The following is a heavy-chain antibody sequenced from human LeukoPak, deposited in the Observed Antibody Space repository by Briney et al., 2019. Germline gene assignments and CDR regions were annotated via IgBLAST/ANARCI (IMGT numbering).Heavy chain of an antibody. CDR1: GYTFTGYY. CDR2: INPNSGGT. J-gene: IGHJ4*02. V-gene: IGHV1-2*02. D-gene: IGHD6-19*01. CDR3: ARDLKQWLVRGYFDY. Sequence: ASVMVSCKASGYTFTGYYMHWVRQAPGQGLEWMGWINPNSGGTNYAQKFQGRVTMTRDTSISTAYMELSRLRSDDTAVYYCARDLKQWLVRGYFDYWGQGTLVTVSS.